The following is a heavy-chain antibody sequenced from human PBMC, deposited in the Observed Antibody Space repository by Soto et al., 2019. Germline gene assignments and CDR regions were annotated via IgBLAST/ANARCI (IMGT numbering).Heavy chain of an antibody. CDR1: GGTFSSYA. V-gene: IGHV1-69*01. D-gene: IGHD2-2*01. Sequence: QVQLVQSGAEVKKPGSSVKVSCKASGGTFSSYAISWVRQAPGQGLEWMGGIIPIFGTANYXXXXQXRVXXXXXXXXXXXXXXXXXLXXEXXAVXYCAXXAVWGQGTLVTVSS. CDR3: AXXAV. J-gene: IGHJ4*02. CDR2: IIPIFGTA.